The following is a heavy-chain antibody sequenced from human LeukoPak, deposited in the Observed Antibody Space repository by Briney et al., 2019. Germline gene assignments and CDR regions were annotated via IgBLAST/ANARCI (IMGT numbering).Heavy chain of an antibody. J-gene: IGHJ4*02. Sequence: GASLKISCKGSGSSFTSYWIGWVRQMPGKGLEWMGIIYPGDSDTRYSPSFQGQVTISVDKSIITAYLQWSSLKASDTAMYYCARPIHCSTTSCSFDYWGQGTLVTVSS. CDR2: IYPGDSDT. V-gene: IGHV5-51*01. CDR1: GSSFTSYW. CDR3: ARPIHCSTTSCSFDY. D-gene: IGHD2-2*01.